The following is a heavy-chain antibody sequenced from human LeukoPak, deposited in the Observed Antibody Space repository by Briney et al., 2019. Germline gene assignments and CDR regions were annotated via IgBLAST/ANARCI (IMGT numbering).Heavy chain of an antibody. J-gene: IGHJ4*02. Sequence: ASVKVSRKASGYTFTGYYMHWVRQAPGQGLEWMGWINPNSGGTNYAQKFQGRVTMTRDTSISTAYMELSRLRSDDTAVYYCARVDLQDIIIDYWGQGTLVTVSS. CDR1: GYTFTGYY. CDR2: INPNSGGT. V-gene: IGHV1-2*02. CDR3: ARVDLQDIIIDY. D-gene: IGHD4-4*01.